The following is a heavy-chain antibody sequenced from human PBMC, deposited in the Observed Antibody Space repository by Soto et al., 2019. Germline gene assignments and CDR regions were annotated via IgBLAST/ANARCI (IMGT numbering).Heavy chain of an antibody. CDR1: GYTFTSYG. CDR3: ARGRVTTVTNHYYYGMDV. CDR2: ISAYNGNT. Sequence: ASVKVSCKASGYTFTSYGISWVRQAPGQGLEWMGWISAYNGNTNYAQKLQGRVTMTTDTSTSTAYMELRSLRSDDTAVYYCARGRVTTVTNHYYYGMDVWGQGTTVTVSS. D-gene: IGHD4-17*01. J-gene: IGHJ6*02. V-gene: IGHV1-18*04.